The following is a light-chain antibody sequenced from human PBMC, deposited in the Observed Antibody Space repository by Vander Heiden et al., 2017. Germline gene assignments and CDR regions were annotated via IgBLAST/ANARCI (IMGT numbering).Light chain of an antibody. CDR2: AAS. CDR3: QQTESNPPLT. J-gene: IGKJ4*01. CDR1: QSISSY. V-gene: IGKV1-39*01. Sequence: IQSTPALSSLSASVGDRVTITGRASQSISSYLNWYQQKPGKAPKLLIYAASSLQSGVPSRVSGSGYGTDFTLTIRSRQPEDFASYYCQQTESNPPLTFGRGTKVEIK.